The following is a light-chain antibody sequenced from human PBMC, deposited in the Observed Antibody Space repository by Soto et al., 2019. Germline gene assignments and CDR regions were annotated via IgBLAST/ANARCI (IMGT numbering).Light chain of an antibody. CDR2: DTS. Sequence: EILLTQSPATLSFFPGERATLSCRASQSVSIYLDWYQQKPGQAPRLLIYDTSNRATGIPARFSGSGSGTEFNITISSLQSEDFAVYYCQQYNNWPRATFGGGTKVDIK. CDR3: QQYNNWPRAT. V-gene: IGKV3D-15*01. J-gene: IGKJ4*01. CDR1: QSVSIY.